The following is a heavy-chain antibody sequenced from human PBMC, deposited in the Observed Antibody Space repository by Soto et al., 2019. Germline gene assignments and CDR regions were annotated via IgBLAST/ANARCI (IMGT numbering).Heavy chain of an antibody. Sequence: ASVKVSCKASGYTFTGYYMHWVRQAPGQGLEWMGWINPNSGGTNYAQKFQGRVTMTRDTSISTAYMELSRLRSDDTAVYYCARVNVVVVAATREYYFDYWGQGTLVTVYS. J-gene: IGHJ4*02. CDR2: INPNSGGT. CDR1: GYTFTGYY. CDR3: ARVNVVVVAATREYYFDY. D-gene: IGHD2-15*01. V-gene: IGHV1-2*02.